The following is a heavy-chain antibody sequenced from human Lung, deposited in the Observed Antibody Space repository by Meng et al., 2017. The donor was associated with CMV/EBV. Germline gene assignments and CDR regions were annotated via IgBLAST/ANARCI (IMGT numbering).Heavy chain of an antibody. Sequence: SXXVSXKASGYIFSGYYIHWVRQAPGQGLEWMGWINPNSGGTNYAQKFQGRVTMTRDTSISTAYMDLSRLKSDDTAVYYCARGLGDYCSTTSCSYGVDVWXQGPTVTVSS. CDR1: GYIFSGYY. D-gene: IGHD2-2*01. J-gene: IGHJ6*02. CDR2: INPNSGGT. V-gene: IGHV1-2*02. CDR3: ARGLGDYCSTTSCSYGVDV.